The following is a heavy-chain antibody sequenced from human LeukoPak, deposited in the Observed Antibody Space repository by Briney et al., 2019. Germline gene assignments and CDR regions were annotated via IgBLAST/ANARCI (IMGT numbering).Heavy chain of an antibody. Sequence: GGSLRLSCAASGFTFKSYGMHWVRQAPGKGLEWVANIWYGGSYKNYADSVRGRFTISRDSSENTLYLQMNSLRAEDTAVYYCARMYSGSYESALDYWGQGTLVTVSS. J-gene: IGHJ4*02. CDR1: GFTFKSYG. CDR2: IWYGGSYK. D-gene: IGHD1-26*01. CDR3: ARMYSGSYESALDY. V-gene: IGHV3-33*01.